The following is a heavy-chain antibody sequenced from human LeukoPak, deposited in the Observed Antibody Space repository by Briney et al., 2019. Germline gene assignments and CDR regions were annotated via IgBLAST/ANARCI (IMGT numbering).Heavy chain of an antibody. CDR2: IHPSWRL. CDR1: GASFSSGDQY. Sequence: TSETLSLTCPVSGASFSSGDQYWTWIRQSPGKGLEWIGSIHPSWRLYNNPSLESRVTISIDTSKNQFSLNLNSVTAADTAVYFCSRGLDSRKLGYWGQGTLVTVSS. J-gene: IGHJ4*02. V-gene: IGHV4-31*03. CDR3: SRGLDSRKLGY. D-gene: IGHD3-22*01.